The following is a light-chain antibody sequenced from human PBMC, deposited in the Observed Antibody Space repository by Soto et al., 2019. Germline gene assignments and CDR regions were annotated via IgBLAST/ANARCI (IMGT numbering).Light chain of an antibody. Sequence: IHMTQSPSTLSASVGHRITITCRASQSVSRRLAWFQQKPGKAPKLLIYDASSLESWVPSRFSGRGSGTEFTLTISSLQPDDCATYYCHTYNSYSLHTFGQGTKVDIK. CDR3: HTYNSYSLHT. V-gene: IGKV1-5*01. CDR2: DAS. CDR1: QSVSRR. J-gene: IGKJ2*01.